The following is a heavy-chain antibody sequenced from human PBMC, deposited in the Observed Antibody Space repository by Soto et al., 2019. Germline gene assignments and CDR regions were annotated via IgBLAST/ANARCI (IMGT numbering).Heavy chain of an antibody. V-gene: IGHV4-4*02. J-gene: IGHJ4*02. D-gene: IGHD6-6*01. CDR2: IYHSVST. CDR1: GGSISTSNC. CDR3: SRGARSFDY. Sequence: SETLSLTCAVSGGSISTSNCWSWVRQPPGKGLEWIGEIYHSVSTNYNPSLKSRETISVDNSKNQLSLKLSSVTAADTAVYYWSRGARSFDYWGQGTLVTVCS.